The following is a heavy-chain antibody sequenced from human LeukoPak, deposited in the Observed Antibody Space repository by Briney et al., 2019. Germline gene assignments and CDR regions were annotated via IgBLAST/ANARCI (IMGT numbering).Heavy chain of an antibody. J-gene: IGHJ5*02. Sequence: GASVKVSCKASGYTFTRYYMHWVRQAPGQGLEWMGIINPSGGTTDYAQKFHGRITVTRDTSTSTVYMELTSLTSEDTAVYYRARDALSYDYSWGSYGHLGIDPWGQGTLVTVSS. CDR1: GYTFTRYY. CDR2: INPSGGTT. V-gene: IGHV1-46*01. D-gene: IGHD3-16*01. CDR3: ARDALSYDYSWGSYGHLGIDP.